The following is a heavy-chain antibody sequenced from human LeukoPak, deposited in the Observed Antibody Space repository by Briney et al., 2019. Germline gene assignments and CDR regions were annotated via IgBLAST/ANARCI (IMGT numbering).Heavy chain of an antibody. V-gene: IGHV3-7*03. Sequence: GGSLRLSCEGSGFTFSNYWMGWVRQAPGKGLQWVANIKTDGSEKYYVDSVKGRFTISRDNAKNTLYLQMNSLRDEDTAVYYCAKDAVPAALGEYFFDYWGQGTRVTVSS. CDR1: GFTFSNYW. CDR2: IKTDGSEK. J-gene: IGHJ4*02. D-gene: IGHD2-2*01. CDR3: AKDAVPAALGEYFFDY.